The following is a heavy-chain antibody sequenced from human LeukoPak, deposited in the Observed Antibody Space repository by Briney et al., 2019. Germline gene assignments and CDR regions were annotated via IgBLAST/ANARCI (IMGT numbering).Heavy chain of an antibody. CDR2: MNPNSGNT. CDR3: ARGSPYSSSWYMGY. Sequence: ASVKVSCKASGYTFTSYDINWVRQATGQGLEWMGWMNPNSGNTGYAQKFQGRVTMTRNTSISTAYMELSRLRSDDTAVYYCARGSPYSSSWYMGYWGQGTLVTVSS. V-gene: IGHV1-8*01. CDR1: GYTFTSYD. D-gene: IGHD6-13*01. J-gene: IGHJ4*02.